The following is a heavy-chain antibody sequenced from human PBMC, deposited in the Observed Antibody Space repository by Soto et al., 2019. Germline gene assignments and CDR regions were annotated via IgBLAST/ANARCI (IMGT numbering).Heavy chain of an antibody. D-gene: IGHD3-10*01. V-gene: IGHV1-69*02. J-gene: IGHJ4*02. Sequence: QVQLVQSGAEVKKPGSPVRVSCKPSGDTFKFYTISWVRQVPGQGPEWMGRIIPMLGMSNYAQKFQGRVTIMADKSTSTVYMNLSGLTSEDTAVYYCATNYGSGSTHFDYWGQGTLVTVSS. CDR3: ATNYGSGSTHFDY. CDR2: IIPMLGMS. CDR1: GDTFKFYT.